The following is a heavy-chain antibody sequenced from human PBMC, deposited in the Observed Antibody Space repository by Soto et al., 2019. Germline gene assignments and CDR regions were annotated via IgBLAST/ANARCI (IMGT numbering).Heavy chain of an antibody. CDR3: ARISRYCSGGDCHA. CDR1: GVSFNSYD. D-gene: IGHD2-15*01. CDR2: ISYDGSNT. V-gene: IGHV3-30*03. Sequence: HLVESGGGVVQPGTSLRLSCAASGVSFNSYDMHWVRQAPGKGPEWVAIISYDGSNTYYSDSVRGRFTISRDNSKDTLYRQMHSLRSEDTAIYYCARISRYCSGGDCHAWGQGTQVTVSS. J-gene: IGHJ5*02.